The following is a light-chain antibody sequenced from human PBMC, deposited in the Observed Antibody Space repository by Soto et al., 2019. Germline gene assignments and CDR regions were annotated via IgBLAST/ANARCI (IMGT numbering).Light chain of an antibody. J-gene: IGKJ1*01. CDR3: LQHKSYPRT. CDR2: SAN. Sequence: DIEITQSQSDMSASVGNRVTITCRASQDISNFLVWFQQRPGKVPKRLMYSANRLESGVPSRFSGSGSGTEFTLTISSLQPEDCATYYCLQHKSYPRTFGQGTKVDIK. V-gene: IGKV1-17*03. CDR1: QDISNF.